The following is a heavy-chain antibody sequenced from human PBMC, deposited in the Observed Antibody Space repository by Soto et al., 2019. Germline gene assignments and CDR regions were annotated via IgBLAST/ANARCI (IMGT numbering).Heavy chain of an antibody. Sequence: QVQLVQSGAEVKKPGSSVKVSCKASGGTFSSYTISWVRQAPGQGLEWMGRIIPILGIANYAQKFQGRVTITADKSTSTVYMELSSLRSEDTAVYYCARDGGGVWGEHWGQGTLVTVSS. CDR2: IIPILGIA. J-gene: IGHJ1*01. D-gene: IGHD2-8*01. CDR3: ARDGGGVWGEH. CDR1: GGTFSSYT. V-gene: IGHV1-69*08.